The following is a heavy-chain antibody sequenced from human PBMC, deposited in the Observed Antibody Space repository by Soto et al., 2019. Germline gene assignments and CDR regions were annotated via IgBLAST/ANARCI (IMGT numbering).Heavy chain of an antibody. CDR3: ARDGPIQQLGQSYQF. CDR1: GFPFTVFW. CDR2: INQGGTER. D-gene: IGHD4-4*01. J-gene: IGHJ1*01. Sequence: GSLRLSCAASGFPFTVFWMSWVRQVPGKGLEWVAMINQGGTERYYVDSVKGRFTISRDNAANLVYLQMDSLRGEDTAVYYCARDGPIQQLGQSYQFWGQGTLVTVSS. V-gene: IGHV3-7*01.